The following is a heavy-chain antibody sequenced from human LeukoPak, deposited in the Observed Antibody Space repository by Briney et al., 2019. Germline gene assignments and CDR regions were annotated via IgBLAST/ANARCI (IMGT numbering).Heavy chain of an antibody. J-gene: IGHJ6*03. CDR3: ARVWGYCSSTSCYWGRYYYYYMDV. V-gene: IGHV4-34*01. CDR2: INHSGST. Sequence: SETLSLTCAVYGGSFSGYYWSWIRQPPGKGLEWIGEINHSGSTNYNPSLKSRVTISVDTSKNQFSLKLCSVTAADTAVYYCARVWGYCSSTSCYWGRYYYYYMDVWGKGTTVTVSS. CDR1: GGSFSGYY. D-gene: IGHD2-2*01.